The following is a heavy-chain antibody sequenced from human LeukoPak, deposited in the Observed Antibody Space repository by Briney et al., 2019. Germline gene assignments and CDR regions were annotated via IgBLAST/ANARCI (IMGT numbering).Heavy chain of an antibody. V-gene: IGHV1-46*01. CDR2: INPSGGKR. D-gene: IGHD6-13*01. J-gene: IGHJ3*02. CDR1: GYTFTSYY. CDR3: AREVPYSSSWDDAFDI. Sequence: ASVKVSCKASGYTFTSYYMNWVRQAPGQGLEWMGMINPSGGKRNYAQKFQGRVTMTRDMSTSTVYMELSSLRSEDTAVYYCAREVPYSSSWDDAFDIWGQGTMVTVSS.